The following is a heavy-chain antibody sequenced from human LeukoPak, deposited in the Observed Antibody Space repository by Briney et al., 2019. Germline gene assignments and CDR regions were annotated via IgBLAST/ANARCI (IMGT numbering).Heavy chain of an antibody. V-gene: IGHV3-7*01. CDR1: GFTFSNYW. D-gene: IGHD3-10*01. CDR2: IKYDGGEK. J-gene: IGHJ4*02. CDR3: ARDNGEFKHYYGSGSYEF. Sequence: PGGSLRLSCAVSGFTFSNYWMNWVRQAPGKGLEWVANIKYDGGEKYYVDSVKGRFSISRDNAKNSLYLQMNSLRVEDTAVYYCARDNGEFKHYYGSGSYEFWGRGTLVSVSS.